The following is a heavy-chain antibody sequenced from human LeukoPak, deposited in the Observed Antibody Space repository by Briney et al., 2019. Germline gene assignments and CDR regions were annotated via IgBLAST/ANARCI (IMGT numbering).Heavy chain of an antibody. CDR3: ARLGYSYGQVDY. Sequence: KPSETLSLTCTVSGGSISSSSYYWGWIRQPPGKGLEWIGSIYYSGSTYYNPSLKSRVTISVDTSKNQFSLKLSSVTAADTAVYYCARLGYSYGQVDYWGQGTLVTASS. CDR1: GGSISSSSYY. J-gene: IGHJ4*02. CDR2: IYYSGST. V-gene: IGHV4-39*01. D-gene: IGHD5-18*01.